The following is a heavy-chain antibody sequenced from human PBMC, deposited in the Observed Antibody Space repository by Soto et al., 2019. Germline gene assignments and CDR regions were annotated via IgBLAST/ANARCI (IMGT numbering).Heavy chain of an antibody. D-gene: IGHD5-18*01. Sequence: GCLRLSCAASGFTFSSYAMSWVRQAPGKGLEWVSAISGSGANTYYTDSVKGRFTISRDNFKNTLYLQMNSLRAEDSAMFYCVRERSGYSYADSWGQGTLVTVSS. V-gene: IGHV3-23*01. CDR3: VRERSGYSYADS. J-gene: IGHJ4*02. CDR2: ISGSGANT. CDR1: GFTFSSYA.